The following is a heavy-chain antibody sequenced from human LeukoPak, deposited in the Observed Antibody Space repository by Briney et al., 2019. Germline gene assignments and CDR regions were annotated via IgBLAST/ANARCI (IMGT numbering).Heavy chain of an antibody. CDR3: RGDYYDSSGSDAFDI. V-gene: IGHV4-4*07. CDR1: GGSISSYY. D-gene: IGHD3-22*01. Sequence: SGTLSLTCTVSGGSISSYYWSWIRQPAGKGLEWIGRIYTSGSSNYNPSLKSRVTMSVDTSKNQFSLKLSSVTAADTAVYYCRGDYYDSSGSDAFDIWGQGTMVTVSS. CDR2: IYTSGSS. J-gene: IGHJ3*02.